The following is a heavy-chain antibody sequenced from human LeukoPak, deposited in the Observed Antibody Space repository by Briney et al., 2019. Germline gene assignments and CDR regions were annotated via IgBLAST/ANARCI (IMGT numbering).Heavy chain of an antibody. CDR1: GFTFSSYS. J-gene: IGHJ4*02. CDR3: AKSRVATGTFYFDY. D-gene: IGHD6-13*01. CDR2: ISGSGGTT. V-gene: IGHV3-23*01. Sequence: GSLRLSCVASGFTFSSYSMSWVRQAPGKGLEWVSGISGSGGTTYYADSVKGRFTISRDDSKSTMHLQMNNLRVEDTAVYYCAKSRVATGTFYFDYWGQGTLVTVSS.